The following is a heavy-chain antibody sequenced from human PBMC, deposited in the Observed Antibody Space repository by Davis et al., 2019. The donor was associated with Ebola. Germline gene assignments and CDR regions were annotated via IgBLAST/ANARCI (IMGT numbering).Heavy chain of an antibody. D-gene: IGHD6-19*01. CDR1: GFTFSSYW. CDR3: AREYSSGWYGVGY. V-gene: IGHV3-74*01. J-gene: IGHJ4*02. Sequence: ESLKISCAASGFTFSSYWMHWVRQAPGKGLVWVSRINSDGSSTSYADSVKGRFTISRDNAKNTLYLQMNSLRAEDTAVYYCAREYSSGWYGVGYWGQGTLVTVSS. CDR2: INSDGSST.